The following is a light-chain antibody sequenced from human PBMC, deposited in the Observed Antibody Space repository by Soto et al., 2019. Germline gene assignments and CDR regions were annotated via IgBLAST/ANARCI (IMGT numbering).Light chain of an antibody. CDR1: QSVSSY. V-gene: IGKV3D-11*02. CDR3: QQRST. J-gene: IGKJ3*01. CDR2: DAS. Sequence: EIVLTQSPATLSLSPGERATLSCRASQSVSSYLAWYQQKPGQAPRLLIYDASNRATGIPARFSGSGPGTDFTLTSSSLEPEDFAVYYCQQRSTFGPGTKVDIK.